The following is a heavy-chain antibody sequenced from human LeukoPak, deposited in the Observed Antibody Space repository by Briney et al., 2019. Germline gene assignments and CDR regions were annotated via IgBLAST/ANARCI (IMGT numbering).Heavy chain of an antibody. CDR2: IYYSGST. D-gene: IGHD6-13*01. CDR1: GGSISSYY. J-gene: IGHJ6*02. CDR3: ACFSSSWYPYYYGMDV. Sequence: SETLSLTCTASGGSISSYYWSWIRQPPGKGLEWIGYIYYSGSTNYNPSLKSRVTISVDTSKNQFSLKLSSVTAADTAVYYCACFSSSWYPYYYGMDVWGQGTTVTVSS. V-gene: IGHV4-59*01.